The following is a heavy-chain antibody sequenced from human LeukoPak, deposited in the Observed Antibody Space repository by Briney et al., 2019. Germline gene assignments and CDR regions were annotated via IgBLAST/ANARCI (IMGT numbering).Heavy chain of an antibody. CDR2: IIVSNGNT. CDR3: ARSDCSTTSCFYPNY. Sequence: ASVTVSCKASGYSFNTYGISWVRQARGQGLEWMGWIIVSNGNTNYAQTLQGRVTMTTDTSTSTAYMELRSLRSDDTAVYYCARSDCSTTSCFYPNYWGQGTLVTVSS. D-gene: IGHD2-2*01. J-gene: IGHJ4*02. V-gene: IGHV1-18*01. CDR1: GYSFNTYG.